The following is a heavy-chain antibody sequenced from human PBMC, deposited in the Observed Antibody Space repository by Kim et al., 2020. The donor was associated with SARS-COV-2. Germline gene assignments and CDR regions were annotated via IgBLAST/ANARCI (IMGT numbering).Heavy chain of an antibody. CDR2: INPNTGGT. D-gene: IGHD2-2*01. V-gene: IGHV1-2*02. CDR1: GYTFPGYY. J-gene: IGHJ5*02. CDR3: ARDSSGGTSGLMYNWFDP. Sequence: ASVKVSCKASGYTFPGYYMHWVRQAPGQGLEWMGWINPNTGGTNYAQKFQGRVTMTRDTSISTAYMELSRLRSDDTAVYYCARDSSGGTSGLMYNWFDPWGQGTLVTVSS.